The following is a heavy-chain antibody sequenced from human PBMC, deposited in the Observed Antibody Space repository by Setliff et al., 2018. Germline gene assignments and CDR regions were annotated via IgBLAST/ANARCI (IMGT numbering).Heavy chain of an antibody. CDR3: ARFSSSSGSYWYFDL. D-gene: IGHD6-6*01. CDR2: IYTSGST. CDR1: GGSISSGSYY. Sequence: PSETLSLTCTVSGGSISSGSYYWSRIRQPAGKGLEWIGRIYTSGSTNYNPSLKSRVTISVDTSKNQFSLNLSSVTAADTAVYYCARFSSSSGSYWYFDLWGRGTLVTVSS. J-gene: IGHJ2*01. V-gene: IGHV4-61*02.